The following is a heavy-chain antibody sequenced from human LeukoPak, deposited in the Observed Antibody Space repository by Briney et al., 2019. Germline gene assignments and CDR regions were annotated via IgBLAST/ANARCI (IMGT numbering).Heavy chain of an antibody. D-gene: IGHD6-19*01. CDR2: IYSGGST. Sequence: PGGSLRLSCAASGFTVSSNYMSWVRQAPGKGLEWVSVIYSGGSTYYADSVKGRFTISRDNSKNTLYLQMNSLRAEDTAVYYCARETVAGLQFYFDYWGQGILVTVSS. V-gene: IGHV3-53*01. CDR3: ARETVAGLQFYFDY. CDR1: GFTVSSNY. J-gene: IGHJ4*02.